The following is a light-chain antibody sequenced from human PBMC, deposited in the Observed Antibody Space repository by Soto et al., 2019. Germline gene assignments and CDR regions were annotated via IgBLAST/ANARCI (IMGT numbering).Light chain of an antibody. J-gene: IGLJ1*01. CDR1: SSDVGGYNF. V-gene: IGLV2-11*01. CDR3: CSYAGSDTYV. CDR2: DVT. Sequence: SALAQPRSVSGSPGQSVTISCTGTSSDVGGYNFVSWYQHPPGKAPKLMLYDVTNRPSGVPDRFSGSKSDNTASLTISGLQAEDEADYYCCSYAGSDTYVFGTGTKVTVL.